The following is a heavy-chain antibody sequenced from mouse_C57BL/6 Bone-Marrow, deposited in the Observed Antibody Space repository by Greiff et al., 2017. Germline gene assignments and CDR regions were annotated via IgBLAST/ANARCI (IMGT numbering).Heavy chain of an antibody. J-gene: IGHJ2*01. CDR1: GYTFPSYW. V-gene: IGHV1-59*01. CDR2: IDPSDSYT. Sequence: QVQLQQPGAELVRPGTSVKLSCKASGYTFPSYWMHWVKQRPGQGLEWIGVIDPSDSYTNYNQKFKGKATLTVDTSSSTAYMQLSSLTSEDSAVYYCAKGGNYVGDYWGQGTTLTVSS. D-gene: IGHD2-1*01. CDR3: AKGGNYVGDY.